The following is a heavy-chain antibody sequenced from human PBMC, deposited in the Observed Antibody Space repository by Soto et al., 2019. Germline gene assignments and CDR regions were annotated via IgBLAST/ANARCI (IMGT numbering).Heavy chain of an antibody. Sequence: ASVKVSCKSSGGTFSKNTISCVLQAPGQGLEWMGGIMPVFGRPNYAQKFQGRVTITADEYTRTAYMELSRLKSDDTAVYYCARQFDYDTSGYYYAYWGQGTQVTVSS. CDR2: IMPVFGRP. CDR1: GGTFSKNT. V-gene: IGHV1-69*13. J-gene: IGHJ4*02. D-gene: IGHD3-22*01. CDR3: ARQFDYDTSGYYYAY.